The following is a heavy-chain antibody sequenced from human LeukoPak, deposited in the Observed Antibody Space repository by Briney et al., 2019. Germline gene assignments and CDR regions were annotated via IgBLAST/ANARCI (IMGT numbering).Heavy chain of an antibody. V-gene: IGHV3-11*06. CDR2: ISSGSSYI. J-gene: IGHJ4*02. D-gene: IGHD6-6*01. CDR3: ARGGTSSLSSLDY. Sequence: GGSLRLSCAASGFTFGDYYMTWIRQAPGKGLEWVSSISSGSSYIYYADSVKGRFTISRDNAKNSLYLQMNSLRAEDTAVYYCARGGTSSLSSLDYWGQGTLVTVSS. CDR1: GFTFGDYY.